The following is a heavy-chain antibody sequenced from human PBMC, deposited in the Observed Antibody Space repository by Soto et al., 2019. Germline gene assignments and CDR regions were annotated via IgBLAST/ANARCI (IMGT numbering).Heavy chain of an antibody. J-gene: IGHJ4*02. CDR3: ARGYVGCSSTSCSRRIAAAVN. CDR2: IFHSGST. V-gene: IGHV4-4*02. D-gene: IGHD2-2*01. Sequence: SETLSLTCAVFGGSISNSNWWTWVRQPPGKGLDWIGEIFHSGSTNYNSSLMGRVTISVDKANNQFSLKLSSVTAADTAVYYCARGYVGCSSTSCSRRIAAAVNWGQGTLVTVSS. CDR1: GGSISNSNW.